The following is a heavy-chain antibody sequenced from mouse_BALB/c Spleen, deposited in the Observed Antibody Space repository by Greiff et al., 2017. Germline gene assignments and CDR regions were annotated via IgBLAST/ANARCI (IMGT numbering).Heavy chain of an antibody. J-gene: IGHJ2*01. D-gene: IGHD1-1*01. CDR2: IYPSDSYT. CDR1: GYTFTSYW. CDR3: TRRDYGNFDY. V-gene: IGHV1-69*02. Sequence: VQLQQPGAELVRPGASVKLSCKASGYTFTSYWINWVKQRPGQGLEWIGNIYPSDSYTNYNQKFKDKATLTVDKSSSTAYMQLSSPTSEDSAVYYCTRRDYGNFDYWGQGTTLTVSS.